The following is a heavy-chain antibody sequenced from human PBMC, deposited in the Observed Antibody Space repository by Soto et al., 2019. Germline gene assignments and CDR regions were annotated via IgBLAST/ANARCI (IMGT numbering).Heavy chain of an antibody. CDR3: ARDRNQLLSEIWFDP. CDR2: IYYSGST. V-gene: IGHV4-31*03. J-gene: IGHJ5*02. Sequence: QVQLQESGPGLVKLSQTLSLTCTVSGGSISSGGYYWSWIRQHPGKGLEWIGYIYYSGSTYYNPSRKSRVTISVDTSKNQFSLKLSSVTAADTAVYYCARDRNQLLSEIWFDPWGQGTLVTVSS. CDR1: GGSISSGGYY. D-gene: IGHD2-2*01.